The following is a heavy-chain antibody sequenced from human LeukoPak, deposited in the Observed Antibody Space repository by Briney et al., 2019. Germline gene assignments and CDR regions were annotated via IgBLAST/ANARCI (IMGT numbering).Heavy chain of an antibody. J-gene: IGHJ6*02. V-gene: IGHV1-2*02. CDR2: INPKTGDT. Sequence: ASVKVSCKASGYTFTGQYLYWARQTPGQGLEWMGWINPKTGDTDSAQNLQGRVTMTRDTSITTVYMELSSLTSDDTAVYYCARGYYGMDVRGQGTTVTVSS. CDR1: GYTFTGQY. CDR3: ARGYYGMDV.